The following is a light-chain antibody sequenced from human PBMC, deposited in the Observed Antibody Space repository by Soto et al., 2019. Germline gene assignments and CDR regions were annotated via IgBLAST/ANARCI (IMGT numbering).Light chain of an antibody. CDR1: SGSVSTSYY. CDR3: LLYMGSGISV. CDR2: STN. V-gene: IGLV8-61*01. Sequence: QTVVTQEPSFSVSPGGTVTLTCGLSSGSVSTSYYPSWYQQTPGQAPRTLIYSTNTRSSGVPDRFSGFILGNKAALSITGAQADNESDYSCLLYMGSGISVFGGGTKLTAL. J-gene: IGLJ2*01.